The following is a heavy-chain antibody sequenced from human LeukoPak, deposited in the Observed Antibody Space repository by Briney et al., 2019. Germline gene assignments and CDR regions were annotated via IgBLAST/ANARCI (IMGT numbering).Heavy chain of an antibody. D-gene: IGHD3-22*01. CDR3: ARAHSSGYYGFYFDY. CDR1: GYTFTSYY. Sequence: ASVKVSCKASGYTFTSYYMHWVRQAPGQGLEWMGIINPSGGSTSYAQKFQGRVTMTRDTSTSTVYMELSSLRSEDTAVYYCARAHSSGYYGFYFDYWGQGTLVTVSS. CDR2: INPSGGST. J-gene: IGHJ4*02. V-gene: IGHV1-46*01.